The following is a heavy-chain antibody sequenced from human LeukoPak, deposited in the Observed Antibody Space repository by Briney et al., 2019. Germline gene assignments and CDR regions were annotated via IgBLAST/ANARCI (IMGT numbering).Heavy chain of an antibody. V-gene: IGHV3-9*01. CDR2: ISWNGGRI. CDR1: GFTFDDYA. CDR3: ARDPGSAFGGVIVKVYYCYMDV. D-gene: IGHD3-16*02. Sequence: PGGSLRLSCAPSGFTFDDYAMHWVRHAPGKGLEWLSGISWNGGRIGYADSVTGRFTISRDNAKNYLYLQMNSLRAEDTAVYYCARDPGSAFGGVIVKVYYCYMDVWGKGTTVTVSS. J-gene: IGHJ6*03.